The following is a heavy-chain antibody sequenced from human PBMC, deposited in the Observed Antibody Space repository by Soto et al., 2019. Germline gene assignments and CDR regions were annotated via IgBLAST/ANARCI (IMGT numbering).Heavy chain of an antibody. CDR1: GGSLRNSV. Sequence: QVQLVQSGAEVKKPGSSVKVSCTASGGSLRNSVISWVRQAPAQRLEWMGGVIPILGPANCAQKFQGRVTMTADEATSTAYMDLSSLSPDDTAVYYCARLGHPGHWGPGTLVIVSS. J-gene: IGHJ4*02. CDR2: VIPILGPA. CDR3: ARLGHPGH. V-gene: IGHV1-69*01.